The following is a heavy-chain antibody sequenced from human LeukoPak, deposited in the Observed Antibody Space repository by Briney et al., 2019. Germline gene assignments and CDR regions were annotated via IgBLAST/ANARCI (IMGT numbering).Heavy chain of an antibody. CDR2: INSDGSWT. CDR3: VSFYETY. CDR1: GNSW. J-gene: IGHJ4*02. Sequence: AGGSLRLSCAASGNSWMHWVRQAPGKGLVWVSHINSDGSWTTYVDSVKGRFTISKDNAKNMVYLQMNNLRAEDTAVYYCVSFYETYWGRGTLVTVSS. D-gene: IGHD2-2*01. V-gene: IGHV3-74*01.